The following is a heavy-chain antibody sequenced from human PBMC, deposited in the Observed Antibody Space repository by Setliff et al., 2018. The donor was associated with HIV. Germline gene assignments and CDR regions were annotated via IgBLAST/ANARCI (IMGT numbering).Heavy chain of an antibody. CDR1: GFMFGVDW. CDR3: AKDREYGSGRTDYYYYYGMDV. CDR2: VTPDGGDK. Sequence: PGGSLRLSCAASGFMFGVDWMSWVRQTPGKGLEWVASVTPDGGDKYYANSVKGRFTISRDNAKNSLYVQMNSLRAEDTAVYYCAKDREYGSGRTDYYYYYGMDVWGQGTTVTVSS. J-gene: IGHJ6*02. D-gene: IGHD3-10*01. V-gene: IGHV3-7*01.